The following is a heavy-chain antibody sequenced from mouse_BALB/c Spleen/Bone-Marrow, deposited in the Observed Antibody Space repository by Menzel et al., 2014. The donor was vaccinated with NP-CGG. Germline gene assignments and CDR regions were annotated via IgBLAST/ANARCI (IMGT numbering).Heavy chain of an antibody. CDR2: IWSGGST. CDR1: GFSLTSYG. CDR3: TRNRDGRYAMDY. J-gene: IGHJ4*01. V-gene: IGHV2-2*02. Sequence: VKVVESGPGLVQPSQSLSITCTVSGFSLTSYGVHWVRQSPGKGLEWLGVIWSGGSTDYNAAFISRLSISKDNSKSQVFFKMNSLQANDTAMYYCTRNRDGRYAMDYWGQGTSVTVSS. D-gene: IGHD2-3*01.